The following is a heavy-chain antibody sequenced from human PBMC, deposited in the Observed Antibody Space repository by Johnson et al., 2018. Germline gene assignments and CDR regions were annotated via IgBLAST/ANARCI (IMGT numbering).Heavy chain of an antibody. CDR2: INSDGSST. V-gene: IGHV3-74*01. Sequence: EQLREAGGGLVEHGGSLRLPCAASGFTFSSYWMHWVRQAPGKGLVWVSRINSDGSSTSYADSVKGRFTISRDNAKNTLYLQMNSLRAEDTAVYYCTRTRHCSSTSCYILDYYYGMDVWGQGTTVTVSS. J-gene: IGHJ6*02. CDR3: TRTRHCSSTSCYILDYYYGMDV. D-gene: IGHD2-2*02. CDR1: GFTFSSYW.